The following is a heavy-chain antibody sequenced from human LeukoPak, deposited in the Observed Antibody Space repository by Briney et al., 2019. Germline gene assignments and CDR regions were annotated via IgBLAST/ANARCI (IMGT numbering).Heavy chain of an antibody. J-gene: IGHJ4*02. CDR3: ANGEWELLLDY. CDR1: GFTFSDYY. Sequence: GGSLRLSCAASGFTFSDYYMSWIRQAPGKGLEWVSAISGSGGSTYYADSVKGRFTISRDNSKNTLYLQMNSLRAEDTAVYYCANGEWELLLDYWGQGTLVTVSS. CDR2: ISGSGGST. D-gene: IGHD1-26*01. V-gene: IGHV3-23*01.